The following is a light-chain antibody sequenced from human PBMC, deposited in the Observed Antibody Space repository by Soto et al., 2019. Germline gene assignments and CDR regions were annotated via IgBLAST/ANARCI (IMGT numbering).Light chain of an antibody. V-gene: IGKV4-1*01. CDR2: WAS. CDR1: QSVLYSSNNKNY. CDR3: QQYYSTPWT. J-gene: IGKJ1*01. Sequence: ILMTQSPDSLAVSLGERATINCESSQSVLYSSNNKNYLAWYQQKPGQPPKLLIYWASTRESGVPDRFSGSGSGTDFTLTISSLQAEDVAVYYCQQYYSTPWTFGQGTKVDIK.